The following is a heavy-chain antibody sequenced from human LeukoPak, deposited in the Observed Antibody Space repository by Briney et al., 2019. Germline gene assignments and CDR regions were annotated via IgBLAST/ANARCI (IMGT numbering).Heavy chain of an antibody. CDR1: EYDFANYW. CDR2: VYPAGSTI. D-gene: IGHD2/OR15-2a*01. J-gene: IGHJ5*02. V-gene: IGHV5-51*01. CDR3: ARRKFYDTWFDP. Sequence: GESLKISCKGSEYDFANYWIGRVRPMPGKGLEWMGIVYPAGSTIHYSPSFQGQVTMSVDRSISTAYVQWTSLKASDTAMYFCARRKFYDTWFDPWGQGTLVTVSS.